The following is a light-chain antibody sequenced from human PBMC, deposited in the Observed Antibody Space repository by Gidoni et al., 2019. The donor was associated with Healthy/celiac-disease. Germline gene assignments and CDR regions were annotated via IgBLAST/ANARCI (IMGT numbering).Light chain of an antibody. V-gene: IGKV3-20*01. J-gene: IGKJ2*04. CDR2: GAS. CDR3: QQYGSSPCS. Sequence: VLTQSPGTLSLSPGDRATLSCRASQSVSSSYLAWYQQKPGQAPRLLIYGASNRATGIPDRFSGSGSGTDFTLTISRLEPEDFAVYYCQQYGSSPCSFGQGTKLEIK. CDR1: QSVSSSY.